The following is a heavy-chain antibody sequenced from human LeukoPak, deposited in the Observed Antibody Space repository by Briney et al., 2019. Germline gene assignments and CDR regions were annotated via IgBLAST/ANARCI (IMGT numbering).Heavy chain of an antibody. CDR2: INHSGST. CDR1: GGSFSGYY. CDR3: ARLARPTYNGWFDP. J-gene: IGHJ5*02. V-gene: IGHV4-34*01. Sequence: SETLSLTCAVYGGSFSGYYWSWIRQPPGKGLEWIGEINHSGSTNYNPSLKSRVTISVDTSKNQFSLKLSSVTAADTAVYYCARLARPTYNGWFDPWGQGTLVTVSS. D-gene: IGHD5-24*01.